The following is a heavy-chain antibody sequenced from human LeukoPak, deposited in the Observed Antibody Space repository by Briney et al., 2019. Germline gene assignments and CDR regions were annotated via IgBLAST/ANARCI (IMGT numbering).Heavy chain of an antibody. Sequence: SETLSLTCTVSGGSVSSGSYYWSWIRQPPGKGLEWIGYIYYSGSTNYNPSLESRVTISVDTSKNQFSLKLSSVTAADTAVYYCARDVPFNYWGQGTLVTVSS. CDR3: ARDVPFNY. J-gene: IGHJ4*02. CDR2: IYYSGST. V-gene: IGHV4-61*01. CDR1: GGSVSSGSYY.